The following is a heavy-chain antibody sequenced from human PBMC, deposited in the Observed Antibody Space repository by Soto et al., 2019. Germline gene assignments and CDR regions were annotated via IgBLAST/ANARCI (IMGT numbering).Heavy chain of an antibody. Sequence: PSETLSLTCTVSGGSISSSSYYWGWIRQPPGKGLEWIGSIYYSGSTYYNPSLQSRVSISVDTSKNQFSLKLSSVTAADTAVYFCAREDDGGDRDYYGLDVWGQGTTVTVSS. J-gene: IGHJ6*02. CDR1: GGSISSSSYY. D-gene: IGHD2-21*02. V-gene: IGHV4-39*07. CDR3: AREDDGGDRDYYGLDV. CDR2: IYYSGST.